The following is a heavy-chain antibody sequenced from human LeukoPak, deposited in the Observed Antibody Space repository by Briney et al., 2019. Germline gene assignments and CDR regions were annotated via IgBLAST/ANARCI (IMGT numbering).Heavy chain of an antibody. CDR1: GGSISSGGYY. V-gene: IGHV4-31*03. D-gene: IGHD3-22*01. CDR3: AREKRDTMIVDDAFDI. CDR2: IYYSGST. J-gene: IGHJ3*02. Sequence: SETLSVTCTVSGGSISSGGYYWSWIRQHPGKGLEWIGYIYYSGSTYYNPSLKSRVTISVDTSKNQFSLKLSSVTAADTAVYYCAREKRDTMIVDDAFDIWGQGTMVTVPS.